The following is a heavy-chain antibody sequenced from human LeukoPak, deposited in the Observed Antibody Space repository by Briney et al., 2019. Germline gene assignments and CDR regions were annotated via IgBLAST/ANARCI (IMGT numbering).Heavy chain of an antibody. CDR3: ARVPITMVRGVITPYLYYYGMDV. Sequence: GGSLRLSCAASGFTFSSYWMSWVRQAPGKGLEWVANIKQDGSAKYYVDSVKGRFTISRDNAKKSLYLQMNSLRAEDTAVYYCARVPITMVRGVITPYLYYYGMDVWGQGTTVTVSS. V-gene: IGHV3-7*01. CDR1: GFTFSSYW. J-gene: IGHJ6*02. D-gene: IGHD3-10*01. CDR2: IKQDGSAK.